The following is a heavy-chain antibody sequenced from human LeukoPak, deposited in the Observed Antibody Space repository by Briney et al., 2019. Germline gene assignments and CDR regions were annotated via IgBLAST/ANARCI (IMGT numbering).Heavy chain of an antibody. D-gene: IGHD3-22*01. Sequence: GESLKISCKGSGYSFTSYWIGWVRQMPGKGLEWMGIIYPGDSDTRYSPSFKGQVTISADKSISTAYLQWSSLKASDTAMYYCARLKGYYDSSGYYGAVGAFDIWGQGTMVTVSS. V-gene: IGHV5-51*01. CDR1: GYSFTSYW. CDR2: IYPGDSDT. CDR3: ARLKGYYDSSGYYGAVGAFDI. J-gene: IGHJ3*02.